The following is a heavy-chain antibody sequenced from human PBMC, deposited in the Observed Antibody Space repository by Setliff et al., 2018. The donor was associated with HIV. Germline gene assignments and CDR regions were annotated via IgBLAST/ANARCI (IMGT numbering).Heavy chain of an antibody. D-gene: IGHD6-19*01. Sequence: ASVKVSCKASGYSFINYGLSWVRQAPGQGLEWMGWISAYNGNTNYAQKLQDRVTMATDTSTSTAYMELRSLRSDDTAVYFCARLGSGWSDSYYYAMDIWGQGTTVTVSS. CDR3: ARLGSGWSDSYYYAMDI. V-gene: IGHV1-18*01. CDR1: GYSFINYG. CDR2: ISAYNGNT. J-gene: IGHJ6*02.